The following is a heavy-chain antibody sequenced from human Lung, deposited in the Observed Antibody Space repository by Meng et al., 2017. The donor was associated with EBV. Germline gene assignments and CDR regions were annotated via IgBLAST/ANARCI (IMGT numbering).Heavy chain of an antibody. CDR2: INPGSAGA. J-gene: IGHJ4*02. Sequence: VESGAEVKKPGASVKVSCTASGYTFTAYNIYWVRQAPGQGPEWMGRINPGSAGAIYSQKFQGRVTLTRDTSTTYMELTSLTSDDTAVYYCARELALSYSSGPLDYWGQGTLVTVSS. CDR3: ARELALSYSSGPLDY. CDR1: GYTFTAYN. D-gene: IGHD6-19*01. V-gene: IGHV1-2*02.